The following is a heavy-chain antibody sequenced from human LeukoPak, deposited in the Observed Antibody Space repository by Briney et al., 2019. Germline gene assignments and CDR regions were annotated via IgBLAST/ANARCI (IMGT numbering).Heavy chain of an antibody. Sequence: SETLSLTCTVSGYSISSGYYWGWIRQPPGKGLEWIGSIYHSGSTYYNPSLESRVTISVDTSKNQFSLKLTSVTAADSAVYYCAREPHSMKYYYGSGSLAGILDVWGKGTTVTVSS. CDR3: AREPHSMKYYYGSGSLAGILDV. CDR2: IYHSGST. D-gene: IGHD3-10*01. V-gene: IGHV4-38-2*02. CDR1: GYSISSGYY. J-gene: IGHJ6*04.